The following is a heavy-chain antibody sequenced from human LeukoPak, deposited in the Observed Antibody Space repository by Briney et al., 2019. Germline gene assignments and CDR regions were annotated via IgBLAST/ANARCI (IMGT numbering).Heavy chain of an antibody. CDR2: ISGGGGST. J-gene: IGHJ4*02. CDR3: AKDENYYDSSGYYYFDY. Sequence: PEGSLRLSCAASGFTFSTYAMSWVRQAPGKGLEWVSGISGGGGSTYYADSVKGRFTIYRDNSKNTLYLQMNSLRAEDTAVYSCAKDENYYDSSGYYYFDYWGQGTLVTVSS. CDR1: GFTFSTYA. V-gene: IGHV3-23*01. D-gene: IGHD3-22*01.